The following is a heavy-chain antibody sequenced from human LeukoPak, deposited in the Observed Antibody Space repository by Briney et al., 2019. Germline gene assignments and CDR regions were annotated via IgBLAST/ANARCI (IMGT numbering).Heavy chain of an antibody. Sequence: SVKVSCKASGGTFSIYTINWVRQAPGQGLEWMGGSIPIFGTANYAQKFQGRVTMTTDTSTSTAYMELRSLRSDDTAVYYCARREQWLVGDDYWGQGTLVTVSS. V-gene: IGHV1-69*05. CDR1: GGTFSIYT. CDR2: SIPIFGTA. CDR3: ARREQWLVGDDY. J-gene: IGHJ4*02. D-gene: IGHD6-19*01.